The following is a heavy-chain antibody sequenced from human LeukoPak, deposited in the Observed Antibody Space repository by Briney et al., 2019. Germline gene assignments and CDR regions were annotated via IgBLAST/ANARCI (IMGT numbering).Heavy chain of an antibody. CDR2: INPNSGGT. D-gene: IGHD1-26*01. CDR1: GYTFTGYY. Sequence: ASVKVSCKASGYTFTGYYMHWVRQAPGQGLEWMGWINPNSGGTNYAQKFQGRVTMTRDTSISTAYMELSRLRSDDTAVYYCARVYLARRVGATMGYWGQGTLVTVSS. CDR3: ARVYLARRVGATMGY. J-gene: IGHJ4*02. V-gene: IGHV1-2*02.